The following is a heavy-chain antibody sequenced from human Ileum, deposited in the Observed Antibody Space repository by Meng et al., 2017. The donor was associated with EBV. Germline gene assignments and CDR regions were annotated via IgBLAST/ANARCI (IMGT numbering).Heavy chain of an antibody. V-gene: IGHV4-34*01. J-gene: IGHJ4*02. D-gene: IGHD4-17*01. CDR2: INHSGST. CDR3: ARGRGYGDYGSLY. CDR1: GGSFSGYY. Sequence: QGQLLQWGEGLLKPSETLSLPCPVYGGSFSGYYWSWIRQPPGKGLEWIGEINHSGSTNYNPSLKSRVTISVDTSKNQFSLKLSSVTAADTAVYYCARGRGYGDYGSLYWGQGTLVTVSS.